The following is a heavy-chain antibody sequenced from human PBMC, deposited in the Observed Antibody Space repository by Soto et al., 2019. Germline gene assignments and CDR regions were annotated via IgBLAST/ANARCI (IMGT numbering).Heavy chain of an antibody. J-gene: IGHJ5*02. D-gene: IGHD4-17*01. CDR2: ISYDGSNK. V-gene: IGHV3-30-3*01. Sequence: QVQLVESGGGVVQPGRSLRLSCAASGFTFSSYAMHWVRQAPGKGLEWVAVISYDGSNKYYADSVKGRFTISRDNSKNTLYLQMNSLRAEDTAVYYCARDKTPVTDENWFDPWGQGTLVTVSS. CDR3: ARDKTPVTDENWFDP. CDR1: GFTFSSYA.